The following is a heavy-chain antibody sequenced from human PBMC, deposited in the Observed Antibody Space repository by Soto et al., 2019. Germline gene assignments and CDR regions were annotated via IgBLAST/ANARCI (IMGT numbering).Heavy chain of an antibody. CDR2: IYYSGST. Sequence: SETLSLTCTVSGGSISSYYWSWIRQPPGKGLEWIGYIYYSGSTNYNPSLKSRVTISVDTSKNQFPLKLSSVTAADTAVYYCARGIVPAAVDYWGQGTLVTVSS. CDR1: GGSISSYY. V-gene: IGHV4-59*01. D-gene: IGHD2-2*01. CDR3: ARGIVPAAVDY. J-gene: IGHJ4*02.